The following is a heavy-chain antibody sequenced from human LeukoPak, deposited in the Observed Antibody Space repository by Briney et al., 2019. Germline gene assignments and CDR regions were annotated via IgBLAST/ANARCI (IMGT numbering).Heavy chain of an antibody. D-gene: IGHD6-13*01. V-gene: IGHV4-38-2*02. CDR1: GYSISSGYF. CDR2: IYQSETA. CDR3: ARVTAAGVYYYYYYMDV. J-gene: IGHJ6*03. Sequence: SETLSLTCTVSGYSISSGYFWGWMRQPPGKGLEWIGSIYQSETAHYNPSLKSRVTISVDTSKNQFSLKLSSVTAADTAVYYCARVTAAGVYYYYYYMDVWGKGTTVTVSS.